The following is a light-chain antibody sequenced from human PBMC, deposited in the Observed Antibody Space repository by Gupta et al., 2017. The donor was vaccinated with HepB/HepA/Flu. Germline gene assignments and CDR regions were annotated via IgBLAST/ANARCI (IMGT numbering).Light chain of an antibody. CDR2: DVS. V-gene: IGLV2-14*03. CDR1: SSDVGGYNF. CDR3: SSYTSSSTRV. J-gene: IGLJ3*02. Sequence: QSALTQPASVSGSPGQSITISCTGTSSDVGGYNFVSWYQQHPGKAPKVMIYDVSNRPAGVASRFSGSKSGNTASLTISGRKAEDEADYYCSSYTSSSTRVFGGGTKLTVL.